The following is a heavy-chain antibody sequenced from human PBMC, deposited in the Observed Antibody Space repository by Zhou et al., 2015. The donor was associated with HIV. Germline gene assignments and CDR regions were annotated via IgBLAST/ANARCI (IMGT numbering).Heavy chain of an antibody. V-gene: IGHV1-69*01. D-gene: IGHD3-3*01. CDR3: AVGDDFWSGYSLLYYYGMDV. Sequence: QVQLVQSGAEVKKPGSSVKVSCKASGGTFSSYAISWVRQAPGQGLEWMGGIIPIFGTANYAQKFQGRVTITADESTSTAYMELSSLRSEDTAVYYCAVGDDFWSGYSLLYYYGMDVWGQGTTVTVSS. CDR1: GGTFSSYA. CDR2: IIPIFGTA. J-gene: IGHJ6*02.